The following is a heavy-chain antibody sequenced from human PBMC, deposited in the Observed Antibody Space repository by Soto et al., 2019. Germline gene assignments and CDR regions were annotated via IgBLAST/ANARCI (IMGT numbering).Heavy chain of an antibody. V-gene: IGHV1-18*01. CDR1: GYTFHNYG. D-gene: IGHD1-26*01. CDR3: ARGSESFDL. Sequence: QVLLMQSGPEVKKPGASVKVSCKASGYTFHNYGISWVRQVPGQGLEWMGWISGYNGNTNYAPKNQGRVTVTRDTPTATAYMELRSLRSGDTAIYYCARGSESFDLWGQGTLVTVSS. CDR2: ISGYNGNT. J-gene: IGHJ4*02.